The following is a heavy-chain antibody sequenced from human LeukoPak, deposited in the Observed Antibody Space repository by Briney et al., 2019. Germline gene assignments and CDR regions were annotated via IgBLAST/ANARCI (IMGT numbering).Heavy chain of an antibody. CDR3: AGDEY. CDR1: GFTFSNYW. Sequence: GGSLRLSCAASGFTFSNYWMSWVRQAPGKGLEWVANIKEDGSEKYYVDSVKGRFTISRDNAKNSLYLQMDSLRAEDTAVYYCAGDEYWGQGTLVTVSS. CDR2: IKEDGSEK. V-gene: IGHV3-7*05. J-gene: IGHJ4*02.